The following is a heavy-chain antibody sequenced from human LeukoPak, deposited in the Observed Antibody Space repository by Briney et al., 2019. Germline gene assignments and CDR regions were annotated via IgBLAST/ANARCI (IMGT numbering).Heavy chain of an antibody. Sequence: QPGGSLRLSCAASGFTFSSYWMQWVRQAPGKGLVWVSRIISDGSTTNYADSVKGRFTISRDNAKNTLFLQMSSLRAEDTAVYYCARDNNWNYPDYWGQGTLVTVSS. J-gene: IGHJ4*02. D-gene: IGHD1-7*01. CDR3: ARDNNWNYPDY. CDR1: GFTFSSYW. V-gene: IGHV3-74*01. CDR2: IISDGSTT.